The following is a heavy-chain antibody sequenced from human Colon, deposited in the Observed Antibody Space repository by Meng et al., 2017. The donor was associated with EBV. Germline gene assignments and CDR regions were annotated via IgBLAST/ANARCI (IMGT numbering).Heavy chain of an antibody. CDR1: GASISGNNW. V-gene: IGHV4-4*02. D-gene: IGHD5-24*01. CDR3: ARGNAYNAPSFDY. CDR2: IYHGGNT. J-gene: IGHJ4*02. Sequence: VQRSEVGPGLVEPSGTLYLHCAVSGASISGNNWWSWVRQPPGKGLEWIGEIYHGGNTNYNPSLKSRVTISVDRSNDQFSLSLSSVTAADTAVYYCARGNAYNAPSFDYWGQGTLVTVSS.